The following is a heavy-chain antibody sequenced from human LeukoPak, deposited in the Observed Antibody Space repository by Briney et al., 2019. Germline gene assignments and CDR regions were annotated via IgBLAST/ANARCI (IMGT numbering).Heavy chain of an antibody. D-gene: IGHD6-19*01. CDR3: ARGNRDTSGFYYYYGMDV. Sequence: GGSLRLSCATSGFTFDDYAMFWVRQAPGEGLEWVSGIIWDSRNMGYAASVKGRFTVSRDNGKNSLYLQINSLRVEDTALYYCARGNRDTSGFYYYYGMDVWGQGTTVSVSS. CDR1: GFTFDDYA. V-gene: IGHV3-9*01. J-gene: IGHJ6*02. CDR2: IIWDSRNM.